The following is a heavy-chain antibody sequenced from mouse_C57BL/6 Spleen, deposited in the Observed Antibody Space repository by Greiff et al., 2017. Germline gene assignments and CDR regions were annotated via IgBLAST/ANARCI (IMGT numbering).Heavy chain of an antibody. CDR2: IRNKANGYTT. CDR3: ARFPPNCGSSWNYFDY. V-gene: IGHV7-3*01. CDR1: GFTFTDYY. Sequence: EVKLVESGGGLVQPGGSLSLSCAASGFTFTDYYMSWVRQPPGKALEWLGFIRNKANGYTTEYSASVKGRFTISRDNSQSILYLQMNALRAEDSATYYCARFPPNCGSSWNYFDYWGQGTTLTVSS. D-gene: IGHD1-1*01. J-gene: IGHJ2*01.